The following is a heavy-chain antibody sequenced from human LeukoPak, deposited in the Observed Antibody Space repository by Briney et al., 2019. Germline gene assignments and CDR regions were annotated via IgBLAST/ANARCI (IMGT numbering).Heavy chain of an antibody. Sequence: SETLSLTCAVSGGSFSGYYWSWIRQPPGKGLEWIGEINHSGSTNYNPSLKSRVTISVDASKNQFSLKLSSVTAADTAVYYCAREPDYQDAFDIWGQGTMVTVSS. CDR1: GGSFSGYY. D-gene: IGHD4-11*01. CDR2: INHSGST. V-gene: IGHV4-34*01. CDR3: AREPDYQDAFDI. J-gene: IGHJ3*02.